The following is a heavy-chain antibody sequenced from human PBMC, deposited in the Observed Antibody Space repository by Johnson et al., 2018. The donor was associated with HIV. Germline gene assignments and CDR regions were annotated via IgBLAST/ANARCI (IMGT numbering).Heavy chain of an antibody. CDR2: TAHDESIT. J-gene: IGHJ3*02. D-gene: IGHD2-15*01. CDR1: GFTFDDYA. Sequence: QVQLVEPGGGLVQPGRSLRLSCAASGFTFDDYAMHWVRQAPGKGLEWVAFTAHDESITHYADSVKGRFTMSRDNSKSTLYLQMNSLRADDTAVYYCAREGIWYCSGGSCYGAFDIWGQGTMVTVST. V-gene: IGHV3-30*03. CDR3: AREGIWYCSGGSCYGAFDI.